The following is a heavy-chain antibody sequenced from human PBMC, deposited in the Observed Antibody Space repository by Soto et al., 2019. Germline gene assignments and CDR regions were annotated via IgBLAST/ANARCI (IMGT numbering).Heavy chain of an antibody. CDR1: GSTFTSYG. V-gene: IGHV1-18*01. CDR2: ISAYNGNT. Sequence: ASVKVSCKASGSTFTSYGISWARQAPGQELEWMGWISAYNGNTNYAQKLQGRVTMTTDTSTSTAYMELRSLRSDDTAVYYCARTCSSSSVYYYYGMDVWGQGTTVTVSS. CDR3: ARTCSSSSVYYYYGMDV. D-gene: IGHD6-13*01. J-gene: IGHJ6*02.